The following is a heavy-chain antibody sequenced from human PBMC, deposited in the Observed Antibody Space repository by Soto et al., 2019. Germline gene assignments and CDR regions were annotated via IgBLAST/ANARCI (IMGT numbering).Heavy chain of an antibody. D-gene: IGHD6-13*01. J-gene: IGHJ6*02. Sequence: SETLSLTCAVYGASFSGYYWTWIRQPPGKGLEWIGEITHSGGTNYNPSLKSRITTSVDTSKNQFSLKLSSVTAAATVLNYCASNSNSPLFGLDVGGQGSTVTVSS. CDR2: ITHSGGT. CDR1: GASFSGYY. CDR3: ASNSNSPLFGLDV. V-gene: IGHV4-34*01.